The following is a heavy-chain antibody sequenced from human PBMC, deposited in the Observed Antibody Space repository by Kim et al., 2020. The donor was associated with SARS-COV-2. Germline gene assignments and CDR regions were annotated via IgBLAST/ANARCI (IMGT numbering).Heavy chain of an antibody. CDR2: INHSGST. V-gene: IGHV4-34*01. CDR3: ARRPRMAPHDY. CDR1: GGSFSGYY. J-gene: IGHJ4*02. D-gene: IGHD5-12*01. Sequence: SETLSLTCAVYGGSFSGYYWSWIRQPPGKGLEWIGEINHSGSTNYNPSLKSRVTISVDTSKNQFSLKLSSVTAADMAVYYCARRPRMAPHDYWGQGTLVTVSS.